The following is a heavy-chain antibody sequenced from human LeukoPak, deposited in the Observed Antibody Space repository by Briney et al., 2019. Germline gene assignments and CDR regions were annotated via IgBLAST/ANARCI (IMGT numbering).Heavy chain of an antibody. Sequence: GASVKVSCKASGGTFNNYAITWVRQAPGQGLEWMRGIIPMFAPARYAQNFQGRVTITTDESTSTAYMELSSLKSEDTALYYCARGAHSGSYPSWFHPWGQGTLVTVSS. D-gene: IGHD3-10*01. CDR1: GGTFNNYA. CDR3: ARGAHSGSYPSWFHP. J-gene: IGHJ5*02. V-gene: IGHV1-69*05. CDR2: IIPMFAPA.